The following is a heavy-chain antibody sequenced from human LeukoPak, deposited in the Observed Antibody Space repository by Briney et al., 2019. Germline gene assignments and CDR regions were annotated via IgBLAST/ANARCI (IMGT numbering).Heavy chain of an antibody. CDR2: INPNSGGT. V-gene: IGHV1-2*06. CDR1: GYTFTGYY. J-gene: IGHJ4*02. CDR3: AREGWWVRGVIIPFDY. D-gene: IGHD3-10*01. Sequence: GASVKVSCKASGYTFTGYYMHWVRQAPGQGLEGMGRINPNSGGTNYAQKFQGRVTMTRDTSISTAYMELSRLRSDDTAVYYCAREGWWVRGVIIPFDYWGQGTLVTVSS.